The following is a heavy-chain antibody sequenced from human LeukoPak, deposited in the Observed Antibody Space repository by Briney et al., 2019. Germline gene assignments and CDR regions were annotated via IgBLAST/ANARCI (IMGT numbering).Heavy chain of an antibody. V-gene: IGHV1-2*02. CDR1: GYTFTGYY. Sequence: ASVKVSCKASGYTFTGYYMHWVRQAPGQGLEWMGWINPNSGGTNYAQKFQGRVTMTRDTSISTAYMELSRLRSDDTAVYYCARAVTQLPYYFDYWGQGTLVTVSS. J-gene: IGHJ4*02. CDR2: INPNSGGT. D-gene: IGHD2-2*01. CDR3: ARAVTQLPYYFDY.